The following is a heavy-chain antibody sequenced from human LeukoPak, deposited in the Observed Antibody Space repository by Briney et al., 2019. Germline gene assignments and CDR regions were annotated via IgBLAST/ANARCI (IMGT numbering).Heavy chain of an antibody. Sequence: ASVKVSCKASGGTFSSYAISWVRQAPGQGLEWMGWIITNTGNPTYAQGFTGRFVFSLDTSVSTAYLQISSLKAEDTAVYYCAREVGGTHYYYGMDVWGQGTTVTVPS. CDR2: IITNTGNP. CDR3: AREVGGTHYYYGMDV. V-gene: IGHV7-4-1*02. D-gene: IGHD3-10*01. J-gene: IGHJ6*02. CDR1: GGTFSSYA.